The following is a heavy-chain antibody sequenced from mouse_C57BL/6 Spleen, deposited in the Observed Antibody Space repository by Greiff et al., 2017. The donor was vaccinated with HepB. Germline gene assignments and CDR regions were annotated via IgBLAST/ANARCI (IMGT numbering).Heavy chain of an antibody. J-gene: IGHJ4*01. V-gene: IGHV14-4*01. CDR1: GFNIKDDY. Sequence: EVQLVESGAELVRPGASVKLSCTASGFNIKDDYMHWVKQRPEQGLEWIGWFDPENGDTEYASKFQGKATITADTSSNTAYLQLSSLTSEDTAVYYCTEGSSLAAMDYWGQGTSVTVSS. CDR2: FDPENGDT. CDR3: TEGSSLAAMDY. D-gene: IGHD1-1*01.